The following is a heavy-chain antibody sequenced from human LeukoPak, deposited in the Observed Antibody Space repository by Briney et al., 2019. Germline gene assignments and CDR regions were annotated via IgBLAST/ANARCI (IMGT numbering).Heavy chain of an antibody. J-gene: IGHJ4*02. Sequence: PSETLSLTCTVSGGSISSYYWSWIRQPPGKGLEWIGYIYYSGSTNYNPSLKSRVTISVDTSKNQFSLKLSSVTAADTAVYYCARGGYSSGWYEGNFDYWGQGTLVTVSS. CDR2: IYYSGST. CDR3: ARGGYSSGWYEGNFDY. D-gene: IGHD6-19*01. V-gene: IGHV4-59*01. CDR1: GGSISSYY.